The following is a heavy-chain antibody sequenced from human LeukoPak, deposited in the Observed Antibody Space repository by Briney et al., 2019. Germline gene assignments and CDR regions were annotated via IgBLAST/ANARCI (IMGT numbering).Heavy chain of an antibody. CDR3: ARHSNYFRYYYYYGMDV. Sequence: SETLSLTCTVSGGSISSYYWSWIRQPPGKGLEWIGYIYYSRSTNYNPSLKSRVTISVDTSKNQFSLKLSSVTAADTAVYYCARHSNYFRYYYYYGMDVWGQGTTVTVSS. CDR2: IYYSRST. D-gene: IGHD2/OR15-2a*01. J-gene: IGHJ6*02. V-gene: IGHV4-59*08. CDR1: GGSISSYY.